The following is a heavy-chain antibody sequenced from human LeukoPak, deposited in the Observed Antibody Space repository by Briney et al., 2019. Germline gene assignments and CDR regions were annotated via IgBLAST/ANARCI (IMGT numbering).Heavy chain of an antibody. D-gene: IGHD4-23*01. CDR3: ARENSLRDNYFDY. Sequence: PGRSLRLSCAASGFTFTSYYMHWVRQAPGQGLEWMGIINPSGGSTSYAQKFQGRVTMTRDTSTSTVYMELSSLRSEDTAVYYCARENSLRDNYFDYWGQGTLVTVSS. J-gene: IGHJ4*02. V-gene: IGHV1-46*01. CDR1: GFTFTSYY. CDR2: INPSGGST.